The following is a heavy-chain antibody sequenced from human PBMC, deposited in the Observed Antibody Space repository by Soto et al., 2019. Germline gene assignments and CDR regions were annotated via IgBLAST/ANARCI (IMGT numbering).Heavy chain of an antibody. Sequence: SETLSLTCTVSGGSISTYYWNWIRQPPGKELEWIGYIFYSGNSNYNPSHKSRVTISVDTSKNQFSLRLMSVSAADMSLFYCGGAAWWNYGYSYCIDVWGQGTLVTVSS. D-gene: IGHD1-7*01. CDR2: IFYSGNS. CDR1: GGSISTYY. J-gene: IGHJ4*01. CDR3: GGAAWWNYGYSYCIDV. V-gene: IGHV4-59*12.